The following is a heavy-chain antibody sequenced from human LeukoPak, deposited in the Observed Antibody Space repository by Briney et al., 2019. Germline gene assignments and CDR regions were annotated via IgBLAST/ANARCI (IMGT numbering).Heavy chain of an antibody. D-gene: IGHD2-2*02. J-gene: IGHJ4*02. Sequence: GGSLRLSCAASGFTFSSYAMSWVRQAPGKGLEWVSAISGSGGSTYYADSVKGRFTISRDNSKNTLYLQMNSLRAEDTAVYYRATDWGEYCSSTSCYNPLGYWGQGTLVTVSS. CDR3: ATDWGEYCSSTSCYNPLGY. CDR2: ISGSGGST. V-gene: IGHV3-23*01. CDR1: GFTFSSYA.